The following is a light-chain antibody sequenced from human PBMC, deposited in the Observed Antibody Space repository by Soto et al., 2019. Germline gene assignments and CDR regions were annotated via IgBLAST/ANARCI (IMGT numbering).Light chain of an antibody. Sequence: DIQMTQSPSTLSVSVGDRVTITCRASQNVDNWASWYQQKPGKAPKFLIYDASNLESSVPSRFSGRGSGTEFTLTISSLQPDDFATYYCHHYNIQSRTFGNGTRV. CDR2: DAS. V-gene: IGKV1-5*01. J-gene: IGKJ1*01. CDR1: QNVDNW. CDR3: HHYNIQSRT.